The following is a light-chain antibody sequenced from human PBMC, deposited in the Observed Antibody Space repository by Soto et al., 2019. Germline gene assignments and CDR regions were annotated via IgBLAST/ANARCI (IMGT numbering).Light chain of an antibody. CDR1: QSVGTN. Sequence: EIVLTHSPGTLSLSPGERATLSCRASQSVGTNLAWYQQKPGQAPRLLIYGTSSRATGIPDRFSGSGSGTDFTLTISRLEPEDFAVFYCQQYGSSITFGQGTRLEIK. CDR3: QQYGSSIT. CDR2: GTS. V-gene: IGKV3-20*01. J-gene: IGKJ5*01.